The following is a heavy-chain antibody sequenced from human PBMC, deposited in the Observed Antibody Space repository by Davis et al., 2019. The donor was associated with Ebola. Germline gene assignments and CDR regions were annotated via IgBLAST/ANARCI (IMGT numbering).Heavy chain of an antibody. J-gene: IGHJ4*02. CDR3: ARDRRDSSGRHYDY. CDR1: GGSISSGGHS. D-gene: IGHD3-22*01. Sequence: SETLSLTCAVSGGSISSGGHSWSWIRQPPGKGLEWIGYIYHSGSTYYNPSLKSRVTISVDRSKNQFSLKLSSVTAADTAVYYCARDRRDSSGRHYDYWGQGTLVTVSS. CDR2: IYHSGST. V-gene: IGHV4-30-2*01.